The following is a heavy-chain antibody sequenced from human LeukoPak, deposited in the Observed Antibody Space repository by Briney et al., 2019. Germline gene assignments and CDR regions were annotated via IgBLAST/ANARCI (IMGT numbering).Heavy chain of an antibody. CDR1: GGSISSSY. Sequence: PSETLSLTYTVSGGSISSSYWSWIRQPPGKGLEWIGYSNYRGSTDYNPSLKSRVTFSVDTSKNQFSLRLTSVTAADTAVYYCGRRTYYDTLTGYNYWYFDLWGRGTLVTVSS. J-gene: IGHJ2*01. CDR3: GRRTYYDTLTGYNYWYFDL. CDR2: SNYRGST. V-gene: IGHV4-59*01. D-gene: IGHD3-9*01.